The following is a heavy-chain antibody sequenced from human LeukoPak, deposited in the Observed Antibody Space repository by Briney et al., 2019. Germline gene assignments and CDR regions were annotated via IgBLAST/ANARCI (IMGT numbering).Heavy chain of an antibody. CDR2: ISYDGSNK. D-gene: IGHD3-22*01. J-gene: IGHJ4*02. V-gene: IGHV3-30*03. CDR1: GFTFSSYG. CDR3: ARDDSSGYYPEE. Sequence: GGSLRLSCAASGFTFSSYGMHWVRQAPGKGLEWVAVISYDGSNKYYADSVKGRFTISRDNSKNTLYLQMNSLRAEDTAVYYCARDDSSGYYPEEWGQGTLVTVSS.